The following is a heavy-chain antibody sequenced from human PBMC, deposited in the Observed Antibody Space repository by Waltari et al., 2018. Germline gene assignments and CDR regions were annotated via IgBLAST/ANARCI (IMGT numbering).Heavy chain of an antibody. J-gene: IGHJ5*02. CDR3: ARTIAALSWFDP. CDR2: IYHSGST. V-gene: IGHV4-38-2*01. Sequence: QVQLQESGPGLVKPSETLSLTCAVSGYSISSGYYWGWIRQPPGKGLEWIGSIYHSGSTYYNPSLKSRVTISVDTSKNQFSLKLSSVTAADTAVYYCARTIAALSWFDPWGQGTLVTVSS. D-gene: IGHD6-6*01. CDR1: GYSISSGYY.